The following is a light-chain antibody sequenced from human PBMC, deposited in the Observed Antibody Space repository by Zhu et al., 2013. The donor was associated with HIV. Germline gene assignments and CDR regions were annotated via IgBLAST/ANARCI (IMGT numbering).Light chain of an antibody. J-gene: IGKJ2*01. CDR3: QQYNDWPQT. V-gene: IGKV3-15*01. CDR1: HSFSSN. Sequence: IVLTQSPATLSLSPGERATLSCRASHSFSSNFLAWYQHKPGQAPRLLIYSASTRATGIPARFSGSGSGTEFTLTISSLQSEDFALYYCQQYNDWPQTFGQGTKLQIK. CDR2: SAS.